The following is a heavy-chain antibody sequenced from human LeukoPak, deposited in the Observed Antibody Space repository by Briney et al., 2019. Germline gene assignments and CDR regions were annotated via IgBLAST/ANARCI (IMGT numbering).Heavy chain of an antibody. CDR1: GFTFSSYA. CDR2: ISWNSDSI. CDR3: ARDPGSHNSSGWYDY. V-gene: IGHV3-9*01. D-gene: IGHD6-19*01. Sequence: PGGSLRLSCAASGFTFSSYALSWVRQAPGKGLEWVSGISWNSDSIGYADSVKGRFTISRDNAKNSLYLQMNSLRAEDTALYYCARDPGSHNSSGWYDYWGQGTLVTVSS. J-gene: IGHJ4*02.